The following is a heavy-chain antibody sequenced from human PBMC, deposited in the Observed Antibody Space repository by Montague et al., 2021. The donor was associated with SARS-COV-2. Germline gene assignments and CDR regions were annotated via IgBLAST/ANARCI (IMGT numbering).Heavy chain of an antibody. D-gene: IGHD3-9*01. J-gene: IGHJ4*02. CDR1: GFSLSTSGMC. CDR2: IDWDDDK. CDR3: ARTLHDILTGYYSFDY. Sequence: PALVKPTQTLTLTCTFSGFSLSTSGMCVSWIRQPPGKALEWLALIDWDDDKYYSTSLKTRLTISKDTSKNQVVLTMTNMDPVDTATYYCARTLHDILTGYYSFDYWGRGTLVTVSS. V-gene: IGHV2-70*01.